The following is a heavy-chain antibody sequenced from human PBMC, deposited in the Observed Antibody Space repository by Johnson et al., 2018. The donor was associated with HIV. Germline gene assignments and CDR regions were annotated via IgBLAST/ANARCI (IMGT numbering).Heavy chain of an antibody. CDR2: ISSSGRTI. J-gene: IGHJ3*02. CDR3: AKDLETGDDYVWGSYQLGALDI. CDR1: GFIFSDYY. V-gene: IGHV3-11*01. D-gene: IGHD3-16*02. Sequence: QVQLVESGGDLVQPGGSLRLSCAASGFIFSDYYMTWIRQAPGKGLESISYISSSGRTIYYADSVKGRFTISRDYSKNRLYLQMNSLRAEDTAVYYCAKDLETGDDYVWGSYQLGALDIWGQGTMVTVSS.